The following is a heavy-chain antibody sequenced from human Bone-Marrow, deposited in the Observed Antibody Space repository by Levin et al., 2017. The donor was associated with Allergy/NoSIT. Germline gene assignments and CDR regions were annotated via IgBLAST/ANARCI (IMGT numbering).Heavy chain of an antibody. J-gene: IGHJ4*02. CDR1: GFTFSDYY. V-gene: IGHV3-11*05. Sequence: GGSLRLSCAASGFTFSDYYMSWIRQAPGKGLEWVSYISSSSSYTYYADSVKGRFTISRDNAKNSLYLQMNSLRAEDTALYYCTKGGMAVAGLLFDYWGQGTLVTVSS. CDR3: TKGGMAVAGLLFDY. D-gene: IGHD6-19*01. CDR2: ISSSSSYT.